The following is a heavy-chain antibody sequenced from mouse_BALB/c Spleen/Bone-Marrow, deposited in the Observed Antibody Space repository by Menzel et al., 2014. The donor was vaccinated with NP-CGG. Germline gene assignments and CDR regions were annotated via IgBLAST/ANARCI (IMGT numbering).Heavy chain of an antibody. V-gene: IGHV4-1*02. D-gene: IGHD1-1*01. CDR1: GFDFSRYW. Sequence: EVQLQQSGGGLVQPGGSLKLSCAASGFDFSRYWISWVRQAPGKGLEWIGEINPDSSTINYTPSLKDKFIISRDNAKSTLYLQMSKVRSEDTALYYCARLNYYGNLFVWGAGTTVTVSS. J-gene: IGHJ1*01. CDR2: INPDSSTI. CDR3: ARLNYYGNLFV.